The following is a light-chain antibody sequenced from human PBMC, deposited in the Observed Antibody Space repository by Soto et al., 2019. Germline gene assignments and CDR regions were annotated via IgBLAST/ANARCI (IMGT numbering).Light chain of an antibody. V-gene: IGKV1-5*01. CDR1: QSISSY. CDR2: AAS. J-gene: IGKJ1*01. Sequence: DIQITQSPSSLSASVGDRVTITCRASQSISSYLNWYQQKPGKAPKLLIYAASSLQSGVPSRFSGSGSGTEFTLTISSLQPDDFATYYCQQYNSYSPWTFGQGTKVDI. CDR3: QQYNSYSPWT.